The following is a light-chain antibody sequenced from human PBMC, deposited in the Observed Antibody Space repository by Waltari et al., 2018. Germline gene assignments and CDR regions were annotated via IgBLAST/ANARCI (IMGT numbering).Light chain of an antibody. CDR3: QQSYSQTRT. V-gene: IGKV1-39*01. CDR2: AAS. Sequence: EIQMTQSPFPLFVSVGDRGPHTCRASKSISSYLNWYQQKPGKAPKLLIYAASSLQSGIPSRFSGSGSGRDFTLSISSLQPEDFATYCCQQSYSQTRTFGQGTKVEIK. J-gene: IGKJ1*01. CDR1: KSISSY.